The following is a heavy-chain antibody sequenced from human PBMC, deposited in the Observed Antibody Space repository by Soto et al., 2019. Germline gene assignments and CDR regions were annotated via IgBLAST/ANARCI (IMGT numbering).Heavy chain of an antibody. CDR3: PERGTMVGGVIIFLNCFAP. Sequence: ASVKVSCKASGYTFTSYYMHWVRQAPGQGLEWMGIINPSGGSTSYAQKFQGRVTMTRDTSTSTVYMALSSLRSEDTAVYSFPERGTMVGGVIIFLNCFAPWGQGTLVTVSS. CDR1: GYTFTSYY. CDR2: INPSGGST. J-gene: IGHJ5*02. V-gene: IGHV1-46*01. D-gene: IGHD3-10*01.